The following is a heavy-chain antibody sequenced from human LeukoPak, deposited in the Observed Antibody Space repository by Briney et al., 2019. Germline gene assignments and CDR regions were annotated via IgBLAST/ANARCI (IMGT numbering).Heavy chain of an antibody. V-gene: IGHV3-66*01. CDR2: IYSGGST. Sequence: GGSLRLSCAASGFTVSSNYMSWVRQAPGKGLEWVSVIYSGGSTYYADSVKGRFTISRDNSKNTLYLQMNSLRAEDTAVYYCAKVGLWFEGDLNDYWGQGTLVTVSS. D-gene: IGHD5-18*01. CDR3: AKVGLWFEGDLNDY. J-gene: IGHJ4*02. CDR1: GFTVSSNY.